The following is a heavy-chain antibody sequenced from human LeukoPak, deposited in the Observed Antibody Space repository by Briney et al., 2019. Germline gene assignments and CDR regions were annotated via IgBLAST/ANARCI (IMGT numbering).Heavy chain of an antibody. Sequence: GRSLRVSCAASGFTFDDYAMHWVRQAPGNGLEWVSGISWNSGSIGYADSVKGRFTISRDNAKNSLYLQMNSLRAEDTALYYRAKDESWAAAGKNFDYWGQGTLVTVSS. J-gene: IGHJ4*02. D-gene: IGHD6-13*01. V-gene: IGHV3-9*01. CDR3: AKDESWAAAGKNFDY. CDR1: GFTFDDYA. CDR2: ISWNSGSI.